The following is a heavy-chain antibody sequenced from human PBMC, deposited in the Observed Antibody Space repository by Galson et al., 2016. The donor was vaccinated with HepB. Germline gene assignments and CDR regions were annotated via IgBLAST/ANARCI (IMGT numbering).Heavy chain of an antibody. CDR3: AIIDREPDFGGISDD. CDR2: IDLSDSYT. CDR1: GYSFTNYW. D-gene: IGHD4-23*01. Sequence: QSGAEVKKPGESLRISCKGSGYSFTNYWITWVRQMPGKGLEWMGRIDLSDSYTNYSPSFQGHVTISADKSISTAYLQWSSLKASDTAMYYCAIIDREPDFGGISDDWGQAALVIVSS. J-gene: IGHJ4*02. V-gene: IGHV5-10-1*01.